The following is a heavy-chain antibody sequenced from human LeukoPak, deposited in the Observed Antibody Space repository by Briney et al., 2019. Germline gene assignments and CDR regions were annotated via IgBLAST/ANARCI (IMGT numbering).Heavy chain of an antibody. CDR2: ISSGGSTI. J-gene: IGHJ4*02. D-gene: IGHD6-13*01. CDR1: GFTFSSYE. CDR3: ARVASSSSWSYYFDY. V-gene: IGHV3-48*03. Sequence: PGGSLRLSCAASGFTFSSYEMNWVRQAPGKGLEWVSYISSGGSTIYYADSEKGRFTISRDNAKNSLYLQMDSLRAEDTAVYYCARVASSSSWSYYFDYWGQGTLVTVSS.